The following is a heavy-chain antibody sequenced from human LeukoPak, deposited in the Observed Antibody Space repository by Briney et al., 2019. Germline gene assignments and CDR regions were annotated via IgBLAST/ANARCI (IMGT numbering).Heavy chain of an antibody. Sequence: GGSLRLSCAASGFTFSSYAMSWVRQAPGKGLEWVSAISGSGGSTYYADSVKGRFTISRDNSKNTLYLQMNSLRAEDTALYYCARDYFGSPSALDYWGQGTLVTVSS. J-gene: IGHJ4*02. CDR3: ARDYFGSPSALDY. CDR1: GFTFSSYA. V-gene: IGHV3-23*01. CDR2: ISGSGGST. D-gene: IGHD1-26*01.